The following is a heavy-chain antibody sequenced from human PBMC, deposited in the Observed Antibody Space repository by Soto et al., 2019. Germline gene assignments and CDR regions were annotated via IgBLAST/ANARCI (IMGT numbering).Heavy chain of an antibody. CDR2: IKSKTDGGTT. D-gene: IGHD4-17*01. Sequence: GGSLRLSCAASGFTFSNAWMSWVRQAPGKGLEWVGRIKSKTDGGTTDYAAPVKGRFTISRDDSKNTLYLQMNSLKTEDTAVYYCTTENIHYGDYGFDYWGQGTLVTVSS. CDR3: TTENIHYGDYGFDY. V-gene: IGHV3-15*01. CDR1: GFTFSNAW. J-gene: IGHJ4*02.